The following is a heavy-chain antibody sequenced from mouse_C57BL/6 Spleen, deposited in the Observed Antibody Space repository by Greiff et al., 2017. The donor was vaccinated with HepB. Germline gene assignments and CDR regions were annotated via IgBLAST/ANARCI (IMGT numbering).Heavy chain of an antibody. CDR1: GFTFSDYY. D-gene: IGHD1-1*01. Sequence: EVMLVESEGGLVQPGSSMKLSCTASGFTFSDYYMAWVRQVPEKGLEWVANINYDGSSTYYLDSLKSRFIISRDNAKNILYLQMSSLKSEDTATYYCARGEGYYYGSSPAWFAYWGQGTLVTVSA. CDR2: INYDGSST. V-gene: IGHV5-16*01. CDR3: ARGEGYYYGSSPAWFAY. J-gene: IGHJ3*01.